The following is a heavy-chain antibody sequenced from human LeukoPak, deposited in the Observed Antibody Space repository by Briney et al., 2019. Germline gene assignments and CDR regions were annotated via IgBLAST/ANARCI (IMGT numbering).Heavy chain of an antibody. Sequence: GGSLRLSCAASGFTFSSYAMSWVRQAPGKGLEWVSAISGSGGSTYYADSVKGRFTISRDDSKNTLYLQMHSLRDEDTAVYYCARESESYDSTGSTFAYWGQGTLVTVSS. J-gene: IGHJ4*02. D-gene: IGHD3-22*01. V-gene: IGHV3-23*01. CDR2: ISGSGGST. CDR3: ARESESYDSTGSTFAY. CDR1: GFTFSSYA.